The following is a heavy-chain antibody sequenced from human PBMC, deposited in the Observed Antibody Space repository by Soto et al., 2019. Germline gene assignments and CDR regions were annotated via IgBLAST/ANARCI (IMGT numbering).Heavy chain of an antibody. V-gene: IGHV4-34*01. J-gene: IGHJ5*02. CDR2: INHSGST. D-gene: IGHD2-2*01. Sequence: SETLSLTCAVYGGSFSGYYWSWIRQPPGKGLEWIGEINHSGSTNYNPSLKSRVTISVDTSKNQFSLKLSSVTAADTAVYYCARGEKDIVVVPAAIPNWFDPWGQGTLVTVSS. CDR1: GGSFSGYY. CDR3: ARGEKDIVVVPAAIPNWFDP.